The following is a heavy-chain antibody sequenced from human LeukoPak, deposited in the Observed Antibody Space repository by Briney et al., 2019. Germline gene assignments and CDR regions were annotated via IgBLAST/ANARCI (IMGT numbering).Heavy chain of an antibody. CDR3: ARHLIPTAYFDY. V-gene: IGHV4-39*01. CDR1: SGSSSSSRYY. CDR2: IYYSGST. Sequence: SSDTLSIPCTIGSGSSSSSRYYWGWVRQPPRKGLEWIGSIYYSGSTYYNPSLKSRVTISVDTSKNQFSLKLSSVTAADTAVYYCARHLIPTAYFDYWGQGTLVSVSS. D-gene: IGHD1-26*01. J-gene: IGHJ4*02.